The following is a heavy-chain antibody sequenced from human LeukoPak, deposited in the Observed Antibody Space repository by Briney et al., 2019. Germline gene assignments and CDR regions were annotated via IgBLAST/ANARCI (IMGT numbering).Heavy chain of an antibody. J-gene: IGHJ4*02. D-gene: IGHD6-19*01. CDR1: GFTFSSYA. CDR3: AKDLYSSGFSDY. CDR2: ISGSGGST. V-gene: IGHV3-23*01. Sequence: PGGSLRLSGAASGFTFSSYAMSWFRKAPGKGLEWVSAISGSGGSTYYADSVKGRFTISRDNSKNTLYLQMNSLRAEDTAVYYCAKDLYSSGFSDYWGQGTLVTVSS.